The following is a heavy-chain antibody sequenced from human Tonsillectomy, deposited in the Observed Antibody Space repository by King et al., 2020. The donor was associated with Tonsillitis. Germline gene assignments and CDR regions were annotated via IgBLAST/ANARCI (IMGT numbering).Heavy chain of an antibody. CDR3: ARDEYGMDV. CDR1: GGSISSYY. Sequence: QLQESGPGLVKPSETLSLTCTVSGGSISSYYWTWIRQPPGKGLEWIGYIYYSGSGSTNYNPSLKSRVTISVDTSKNQFSLKLSSVTAADTAVYYCARDEYGMDVWGQGTTVTVSS. J-gene: IGHJ6*02. CDR2: IYYSGSGST. V-gene: IGHV4-59*01.